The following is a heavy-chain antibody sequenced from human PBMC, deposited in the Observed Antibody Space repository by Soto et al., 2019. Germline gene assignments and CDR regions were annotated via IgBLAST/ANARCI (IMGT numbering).Heavy chain of an antibody. CDR3: ARETDYYGSGRDPRDAFDI. J-gene: IGHJ3*02. Sequence: TLSLTCTVSGCSITSGGYYWSWIRQHPGKGLEWIGYIYYSGSTYYNPSLKSRVTISVDTSKNQFSLKLISVTAADTAVYYCARETDYYGSGRDPRDAFDIWGQGTMVT. D-gene: IGHD3-10*01. CDR1: GCSITSGGYY. V-gene: IGHV4-31*03. CDR2: IYYSGST.